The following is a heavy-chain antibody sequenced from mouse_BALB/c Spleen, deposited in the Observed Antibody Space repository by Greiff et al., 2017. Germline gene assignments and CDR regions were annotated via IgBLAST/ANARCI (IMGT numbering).Heavy chain of an antibody. CDR2: ISNGGGST. CDR1: GFTFSSYT. J-gene: IGHJ3*01. CDR3: ARQGYDVAY. V-gene: IGHV5-12-2*01. Sequence: DVQLVESGGGLVQPGGSLKLSCAASGFTFSSYTMSWVRQTPEKRLEWVAYISNGGGSTYYPDTVKGRFTISRDNAKNTLYLQMSSLKSEDTAMYYCARQGYDVAYWGQGTLVTVSA. D-gene: IGHD2-2*01.